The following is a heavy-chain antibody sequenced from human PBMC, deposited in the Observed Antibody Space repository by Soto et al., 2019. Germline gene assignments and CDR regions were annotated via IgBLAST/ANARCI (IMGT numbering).Heavy chain of an antibody. V-gene: IGHV3-23*01. CDR3: ATPYSSSWFSPVDY. D-gene: IGHD6-13*01. CDR2: IGAGYGT. CDR1: GFTFGSYA. Sequence: EVQLLESGGGLVQPGGSLRLSCAASGFTFGSYAMRWVRQAPGKGLEWVSSIGAGYGTYYADSGKGRFTISRDNSKNTLYLQMTRLRAEDTAIYYCATPYSSSWFSPVDYWGQGSLVTVSS. J-gene: IGHJ4*02.